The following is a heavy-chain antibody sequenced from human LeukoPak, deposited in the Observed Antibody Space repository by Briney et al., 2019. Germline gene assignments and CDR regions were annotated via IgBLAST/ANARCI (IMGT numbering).Heavy chain of an antibody. CDR3: ARRDIVVVVSASDY. CDR2: ISDSGGST. J-gene: IGHJ4*02. CDR1: GFTFRSDG. D-gene: IGHD2-15*01. Sequence: GGSLRLSCAASGFTFRSDGMSWVRQAPGKGLEWVSVISDSGGSTYYGDSVKGRFTMSRDNSKNTVYLQMNSLRVDDTAVYYCARRDIVVVVSASDYWGQGTLVTVSS. V-gene: IGHV3-23*01.